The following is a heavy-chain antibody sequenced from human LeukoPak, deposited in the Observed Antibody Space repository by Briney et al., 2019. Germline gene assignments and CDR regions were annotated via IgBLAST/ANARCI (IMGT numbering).Heavy chain of an antibody. V-gene: IGHV3-21*01. Sequence: GGSLRLSCAASGFTFSSYSMNWVRQAPGKGLEWVSSISSSSSYIYYADSVKGRFTISRDNAKNSLYLQMNSLRAEDTAVYYCARAERVLGTAMGQYAYWGQGTLVTVSS. CDR3: ARAERVLGTAMGQYAY. J-gene: IGHJ4*02. CDR1: GFTFSSYS. CDR2: ISSSSSYI. D-gene: IGHD5-18*01.